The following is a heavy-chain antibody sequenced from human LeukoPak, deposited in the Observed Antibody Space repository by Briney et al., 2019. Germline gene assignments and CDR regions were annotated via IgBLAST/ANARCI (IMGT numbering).Heavy chain of an antibody. CDR1: GYTFTGYY. Sequence: ASVKVSCKASGYTFTGYYMHWVRQAPGQGLEWMGWINPNSGGTNYAQKFQGWVTMTRDTSISTAYMELSRLRSDDTAVYYCARDSVGSSSPPYNWFDPWGQGTLVTVSS. D-gene: IGHD6-6*01. CDR3: ARDSVGSSSPPYNWFDP. V-gene: IGHV1-2*04. J-gene: IGHJ5*02. CDR2: INPNSGGT.